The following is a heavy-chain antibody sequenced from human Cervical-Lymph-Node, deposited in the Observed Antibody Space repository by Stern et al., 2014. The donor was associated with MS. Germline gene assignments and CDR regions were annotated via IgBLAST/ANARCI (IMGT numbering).Heavy chain of an antibody. CDR1: GYSFTNYD. J-gene: IGHJ6*02. CDR3: ARLRGYLVPAAHYYYYGMDV. V-gene: IGHV1-8*01. CDR2: MHPNSTNT. Sequence: VQLVESGAEVKKPGASVKVSCKASGYSFTNYDINWVRQATVQGLEWMGWMHPNSTNTVYAQKFQDRVTMTRDTSLGTAYMELSSLTSEDTAVYYCARLRGYLVPAAHYYYYGMDVWGQGTTVTVSS. D-gene: IGHD2-2*01.